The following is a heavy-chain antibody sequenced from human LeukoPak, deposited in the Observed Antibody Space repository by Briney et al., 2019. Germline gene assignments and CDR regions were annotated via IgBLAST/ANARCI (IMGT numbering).Heavy chain of an antibody. CDR3: ARVGATDLGMDV. Sequence: SETLSLTCTVSGGSVSSGSYYWSGIRQPPGKGLEWIGYIYYSGSTNYNPSLKSRVTISVDTSKNQFSLKLSSVTAADTAVYYCARVGATDLGMDVWGQGTTVTVSS. CDR2: IYYSGST. J-gene: IGHJ6*02. CDR1: GGSVSSGSYY. V-gene: IGHV4-61*01. D-gene: IGHD1-26*01.